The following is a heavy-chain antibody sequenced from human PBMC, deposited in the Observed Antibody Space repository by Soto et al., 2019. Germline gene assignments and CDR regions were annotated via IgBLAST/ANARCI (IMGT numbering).Heavy chain of an antibody. J-gene: IGHJ4*02. D-gene: IGHD3-9*01. CDR3: AKDYEILTGYDFDY. CDR1: GFTFDDYA. V-gene: IGHV3-9*01. Sequence: GGSLRLSCAASGFTFDDYAMHWVRQAPGKGLEWVSGISWNSGSIGYADSVKGRFTISRDNAKNSLYLQMNSLRAEDTALYYCAKDYEILTGYDFDYWGQGTLVTVSS. CDR2: ISWNSGSI.